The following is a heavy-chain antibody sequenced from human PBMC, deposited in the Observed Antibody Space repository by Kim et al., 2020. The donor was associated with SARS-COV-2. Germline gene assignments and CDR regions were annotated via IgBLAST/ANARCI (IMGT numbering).Heavy chain of an antibody. CDR1: GYTFTRFG. D-gene: IGHD1-26*01. V-gene: IGHV7-4-1*02. Sequence: ASVKVSCKASGYTFTRFGMNWVRQAPGQGLEWMGWIHTNTGKPTYAQGFPGRFVFSLDTSVNTAFLQITSLTAEDTAVYYCVLLGGGATDYLEYWGQGTLVSVSS. J-gene: IGHJ4*02. CDR3: VLLGGGATDYLEY. CDR2: IHTNTGKP.